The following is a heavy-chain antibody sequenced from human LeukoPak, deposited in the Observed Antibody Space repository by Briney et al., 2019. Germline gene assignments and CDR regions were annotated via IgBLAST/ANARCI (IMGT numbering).Heavy chain of an antibody. CDR2: IIPILGIA. V-gene: IGHV1-69*04. CDR3: CRYYYAGLDY. Sequence: SVKVPCKASGGTFSSYAISWVRQAPGQGLEWMGRIIPILGIASYAQKFQGRVTMTRDTSTSTVYMELSSLRSEDTAVYYCCRYYYAGLDYWGQGTLVTVSS. J-gene: IGHJ4*02. D-gene: IGHD3-22*01. CDR1: GGTFSSYA.